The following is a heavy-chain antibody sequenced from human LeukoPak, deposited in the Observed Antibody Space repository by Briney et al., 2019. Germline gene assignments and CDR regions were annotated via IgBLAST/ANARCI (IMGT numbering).Heavy chain of an antibody. CDR1: GFTFSTYA. CDR2: IKGGGGDP. Sequence: PGGSLRLSCAASGFTFSTYAMGWVRQAPGKGLEWVSSIKGGGGDPFYADSVKGRFTISRDNSKSTLFLQLNSRRADDTAVYYCAKGGHDFNPFYWWGQGTLVTVSS. D-gene: IGHD2-21*02. J-gene: IGHJ4*02. CDR3: AKGGHDFNPFYW. V-gene: IGHV3-23*01.